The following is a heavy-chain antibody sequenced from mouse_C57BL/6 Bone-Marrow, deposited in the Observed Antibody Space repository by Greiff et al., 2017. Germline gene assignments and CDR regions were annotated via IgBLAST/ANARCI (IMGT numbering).Heavy chain of an antibody. D-gene: IGHD2-2*01. V-gene: IGHV5-17*01. Sequence: EVMLVESGGGLVKPGGSLKLSCAASGFTFSDYGMHWVRQAPEKGLEWVAYISSGSSTIYYADTVKGRFTISRDNAKNTLFLQMTSLRSEDTAMYYCAIYGYDMFAYWGQGTLVTVSA. CDR1: GFTFSDYG. CDR3: AIYGYDMFAY. CDR2: ISSGSSTI. J-gene: IGHJ3*01.